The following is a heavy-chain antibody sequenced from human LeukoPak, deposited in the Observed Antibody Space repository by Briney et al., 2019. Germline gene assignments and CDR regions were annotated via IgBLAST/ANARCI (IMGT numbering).Heavy chain of an antibody. V-gene: IGHV3-48*03. D-gene: IGHD6-19*01. J-gene: IGHJ4*02. Sequence: PGGSLRLSCAASGFTFSHYEMNWVRQAPGKGLEWVSYISSSGSTIYYADSVKGRFTISRDNAKNSLYLQMNSLRTEDTAVYYCASYHSGWSLDCWGQGTLVTVSS. CDR1: GFTFSHYE. CDR3: ASYHSGWSLDC. CDR2: ISSSGSTI.